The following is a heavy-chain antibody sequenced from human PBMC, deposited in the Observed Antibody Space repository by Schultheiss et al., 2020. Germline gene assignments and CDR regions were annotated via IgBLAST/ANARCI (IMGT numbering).Heavy chain of an antibody. CDR2: INPNSGGT. CDR3: ATDLGGVYSGNYRTDY. Sequence: ASVKVSCKASGYTFTGYYMHWVRQAPGQGLEWMGWINPNSGGTNYAQKFQGRVTMTRDTSISTAYMELSRLRSDDTAVYYCATDLGGVYSGNYRTDYWGQGTLVTVSS. J-gene: IGHJ4*02. D-gene: IGHD1-26*01. CDR1: GYTFTGYY. V-gene: IGHV1-2*02.